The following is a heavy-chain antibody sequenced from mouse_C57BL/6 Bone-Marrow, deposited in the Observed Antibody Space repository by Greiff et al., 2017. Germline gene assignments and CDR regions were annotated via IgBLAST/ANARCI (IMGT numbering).Heavy chain of an antibody. D-gene: IGHD2-14*01. Sequence: EVQLQESGPGLVKPSQSLSLTCSVTGYSITSGDYWYCIRQFPGNKLEWMDYISYDSSNNYNTSLKNRISITRDTSKNQFFLKLNSVTTEDTATYYCARVHRTLVDYWGQGTTLTVSS. CDR2: ISYDSSN. J-gene: IGHJ2*01. CDR3: ARVHRTLVDY. CDR1: GYSITSGDY. V-gene: IGHV3-6*01.